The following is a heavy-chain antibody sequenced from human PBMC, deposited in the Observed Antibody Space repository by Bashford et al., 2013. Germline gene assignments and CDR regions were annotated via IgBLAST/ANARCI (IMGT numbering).Heavy chain of an antibody. V-gene: IGHV3-23*01. D-gene: IGHD6-19*01. CDR3: ARESSSGMDV. J-gene: IGHJ6*02. CDR2: ISWNSGNK. Sequence: GGSLRLSCAASGFIFSNYAMNWVRQAPGKGLEWVSVISWNSGNKAYADSVKGRFTISRDNAKNMLYLQMNSLRDEDTAVYYCARESSSGMDVWGQGTTVTVSS. CDR1: GFIFSNYA.